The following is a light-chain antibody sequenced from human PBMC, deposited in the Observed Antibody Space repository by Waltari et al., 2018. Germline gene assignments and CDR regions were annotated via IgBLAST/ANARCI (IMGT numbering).Light chain of an antibody. V-gene: IGLV2-23*02. CDR3: CSYAGSSTWV. J-gene: IGLJ3*02. CDR1: RRDVGTYNF. CDR2: EVI. Sequence: QSALTQPASVSGSPGQSIPISCTGTRRDVGTYNFFPWFQQHPGKAPKLMIYEVIKRPSGVSNRFSGSKAGNTASLTISGLQAEDEADYYCCSYAGSSTWVFGGGTKLTVL.